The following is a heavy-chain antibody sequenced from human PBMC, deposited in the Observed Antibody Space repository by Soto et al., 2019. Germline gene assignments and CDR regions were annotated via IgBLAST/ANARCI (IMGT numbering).Heavy chain of an antibody. D-gene: IGHD3-10*01. CDR3: AKPSGSYYNWSPPFDP. CDR2: ISGSGGST. Sequence: AGCLRLSCGSSGFTFSSYAMSWVRQSPGKGLEWVSAISGSGGSTYYADSVKGRFTISRDNSKNTLYLQMNSLRAEDTAVYYCAKPSGSYYNWSPPFDPWGQGTLVTVSS. V-gene: IGHV3-23*01. J-gene: IGHJ5*02. CDR1: GFTFSSYA.